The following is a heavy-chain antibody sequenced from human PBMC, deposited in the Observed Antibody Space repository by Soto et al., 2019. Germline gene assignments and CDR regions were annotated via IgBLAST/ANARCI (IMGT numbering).Heavy chain of an antibody. CDR3: ATGGSGTYYLGPRDY. D-gene: IGHD3-10*01. Sequence: EVQLVESGGGLVLPGGSLRLSCVGSAFSLKTYWMAWVRQAPGKGLEWVANIRQYGDETFYVDSVKGRFTISRDNANNSVYLQMDNLRAEDTGVYYCATGGSGTYYLGPRDYWGQGIMVIVSS. CDR1: AFSLKTYW. J-gene: IGHJ4*02. V-gene: IGHV3-7*01. CDR2: IRQYGDET.